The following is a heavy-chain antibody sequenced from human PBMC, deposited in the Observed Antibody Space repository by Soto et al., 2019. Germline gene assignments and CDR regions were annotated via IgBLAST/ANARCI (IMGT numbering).Heavy chain of an antibody. CDR2: IIPIFGTA. D-gene: IGHD3-9*01. Sequence: ASVKVSCKASGGTFSSYAISWVRQAPGQGLEWVGGIIPIFGTANYAQKFQGRVTITADESTSTAYMELSSLRSEDTAVYYCAREIGATGYPGYWGQGTLVTVSS. CDR1: GGTFSSYA. CDR3: AREIGATGYPGY. J-gene: IGHJ4*02. V-gene: IGHV1-69*13.